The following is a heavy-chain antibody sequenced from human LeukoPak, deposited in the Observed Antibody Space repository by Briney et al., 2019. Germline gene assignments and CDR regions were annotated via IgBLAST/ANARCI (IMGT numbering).Heavy chain of an antibody. D-gene: IGHD4-17*01. CDR3: ARASLASTVTTGGFDY. J-gene: IGHJ4*02. Sequence: SETLSLTCTVSGGSISSYYWSWIRQPPGKGLEWIGYIYYSGSTNYNPSLKSRVTISVDTSKNQFSLKLSSVTAADTAVYYCARASLASTVTTGGFDYWGQGTLVTVSS. CDR2: IYYSGST. CDR1: GGSISSYY. V-gene: IGHV4-59*01.